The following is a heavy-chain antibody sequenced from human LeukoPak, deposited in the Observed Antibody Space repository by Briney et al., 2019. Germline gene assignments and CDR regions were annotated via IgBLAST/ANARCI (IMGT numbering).Heavy chain of an antibody. D-gene: IGHD2-2*02. J-gene: IGHJ3*02. CDR1: GGSISSYY. V-gene: IGHV4-59*12. CDR3: ARAYLACSTSCYKDAFDI. CDR2: IYHSGST. Sequence: SETLSLTCTVSGGSISSYYWSWIRQPPGKGLEWIGYIYHSGSTYYNPSLKSRVTISVDRSKNQFSLKLSSVTAADTAVYYCARAYLACSTSCYKDAFDIWGQGTMVTVSS.